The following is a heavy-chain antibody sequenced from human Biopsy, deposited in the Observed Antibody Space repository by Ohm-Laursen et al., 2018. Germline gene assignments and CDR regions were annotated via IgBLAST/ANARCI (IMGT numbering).Heavy chain of an antibody. V-gene: IGHV3-48*04. CDR1: ELTFSGYS. Sequence: SLRLSCSAAELTFSGYSMNWVRQAPGRGLEWVSYINVYSNKKYYADSVKGRFIVSRDNDKNSLYLQMNSLRAEDTAVYHCARSSGRDRMDVWGQGTTVIVSS. D-gene: IGHD1-14*01. J-gene: IGHJ6*02. CDR3: ARSSGRDRMDV. CDR2: INVYSNKK.